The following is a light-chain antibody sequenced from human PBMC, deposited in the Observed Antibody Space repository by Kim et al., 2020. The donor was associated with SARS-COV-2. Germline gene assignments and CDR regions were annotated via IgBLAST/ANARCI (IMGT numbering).Light chain of an antibody. CDR2: GAS. CDR3: QQAYNLPLYS. V-gene: IGKV3D-7*01. Sequence: PGERVTLSCRASQSVSSSYLTWYQQKPGQAPRLLIYGASTTATSIPARFSGSGSGTDFTLTISSLQPEDFAAYYCQQAYNLPLYSFCQGTKL. CDR1: QSVSSSY. J-gene: IGKJ2*03.